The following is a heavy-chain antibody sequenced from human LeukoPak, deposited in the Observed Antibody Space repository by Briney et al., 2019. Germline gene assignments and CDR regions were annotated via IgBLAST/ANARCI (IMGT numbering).Heavy chain of an antibody. Sequence: GGSLRLSCVASGFTFSNYWMSWVRQAPGKGLEWVANIKQDGSEKYYVDSVKGRFTISRDNAKNSLYLQMDSLRAEDTAVYYCARVDTSDKGVAFDIWGQGTMVTVSS. D-gene: IGHD3-22*01. CDR1: GFTFSNYW. CDR2: IKQDGSEK. V-gene: IGHV3-7*05. CDR3: ARVDTSDKGVAFDI. J-gene: IGHJ3*02.